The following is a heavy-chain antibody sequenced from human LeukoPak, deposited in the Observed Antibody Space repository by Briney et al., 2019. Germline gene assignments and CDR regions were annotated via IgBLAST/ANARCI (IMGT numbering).Heavy chain of an antibody. CDR1: RFTVSSNY. J-gene: IGHJ3*02. CDR2: IYSGGRT. Sequence: GGSLRLSCAASRFTVSSNYMSWVRQAPGKGLEWVSVIYSGGRTEYADSVKGRFTISRDNSKNTLYLQMGSLRAEDTAVYYCARGPNYNILTGWRKTYNAFDIWGQGTMVTVSS. CDR3: ARGPNYNILTGWRKTYNAFDI. D-gene: IGHD3-9*01. V-gene: IGHV3-66*01.